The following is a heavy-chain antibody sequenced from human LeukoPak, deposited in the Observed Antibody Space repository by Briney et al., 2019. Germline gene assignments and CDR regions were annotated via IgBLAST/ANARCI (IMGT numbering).Heavy chain of an antibody. V-gene: IGHV1-18*01. CDR2: ISAYNGNT. CDR1: GYTFTSYG. Sequence: GASVKVSCKASGYTFTSYGISWVRQAPGQGLEWMGWISAYNGNTNYAQKLQGRVTMTTDTSTSTAYMELRSLRSDDTAVYYCARDGGSSWPYYYYYYYMDVWGKGTTVTISS. CDR3: ARDGGSSWPYYYYYYYMDV. D-gene: IGHD6-13*01. J-gene: IGHJ6*03.